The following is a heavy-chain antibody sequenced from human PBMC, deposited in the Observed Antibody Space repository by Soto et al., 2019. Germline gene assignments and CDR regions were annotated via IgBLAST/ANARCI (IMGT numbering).Heavy chain of an antibody. J-gene: IGHJ5*02. Sequence: EVQLVESGGGLVQPGGSLRLSCAASGFTFSTYWMHWIRQVPGKGLEWVSRINSDASHTYYADSVKGRFTISRDNAKNTLHLEMNSPTADGTAVYYCVRDGHSITTSCYGNRFDPWGKGTKVTVSS. D-gene: IGHD2-2*01. CDR1: GFTFSTYW. CDR3: VRDGHSITTSCYGNRFDP. CDR2: INSDASHT. V-gene: IGHV3-74*01.